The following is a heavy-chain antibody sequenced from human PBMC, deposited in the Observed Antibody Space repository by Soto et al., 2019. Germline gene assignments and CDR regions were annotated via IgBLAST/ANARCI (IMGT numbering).Heavy chain of an antibody. D-gene: IGHD3-22*01. J-gene: IGHJ4*02. Sequence: APVKLSCKASGYSFRLFGINWVRQAPRQGLEWMGWINPSDGNRNFAQKFEDRVTMTTATSTNTVFLELRSLKSDDTAIYYCARDRLRGYDSSGFYSWGQGTMVTVSS. CDR2: INPSDGNR. CDR3: ARDRLRGYDSSGFYS. V-gene: IGHV1-18*01. CDR1: GYSFRLFG.